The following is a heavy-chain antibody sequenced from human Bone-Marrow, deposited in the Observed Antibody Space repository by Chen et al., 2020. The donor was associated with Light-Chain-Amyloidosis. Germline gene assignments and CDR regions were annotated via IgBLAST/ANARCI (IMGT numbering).Heavy chain of an antibody. CDR2: ISYDGSDK. D-gene: IGHD3-22*01. Sequence: QVQLVESGGNVVQPGRSLRLSCAASGFAFSSSAMHWVRQAPGKGLEWVGLISYDGSDKYYADSVKGRFTISRDTSKNTLYLHMNSLRAEDTAVYYCAKDRTEFYDSRDYFDYCGQGTLVTVSS. CDR3: AKDRTEFYDSRDYFDY. V-gene: IGHV3-30*18. CDR1: GFAFSSSA. J-gene: IGHJ4*02.